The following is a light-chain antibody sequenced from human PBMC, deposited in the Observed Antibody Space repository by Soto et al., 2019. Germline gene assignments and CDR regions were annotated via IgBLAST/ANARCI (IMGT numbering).Light chain of an antibody. CDR3: MQGTHWPPYT. V-gene: IGKV2-30*01. CDR1: QSLVYSDGNTY. CDR2: KVS. Sequence: DVVMTQSPLSLPVTLGQPASISCKSSQSLVYSDGNTYLNWFQQRPDQAPRRLIYKVSNRDSGDTDRFSGSGSGTDFTLKISRVEAEDVGVYYCMQGTHWPPYTFGQGTKLEIK. J-gene: IGKJ2*01.